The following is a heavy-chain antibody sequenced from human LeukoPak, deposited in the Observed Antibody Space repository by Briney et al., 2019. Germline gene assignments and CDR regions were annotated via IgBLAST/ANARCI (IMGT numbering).Heavy chain of an antibody. J-gene: IGHJ4*02. CDR2: INPNSGGT. CDR1: GYTLTGYY. D-gene: IGHD1-26*01. Sequence: ASLKVSCKASGYTLTGYYMHWVRQAPGQGLEWMGRINPNSGGTNYAQKFQGRVTMTRDTSISTAYMELSRLRSDDTAVYYCASDSGSYQRSFDYWGQGTLVTVSS. CDR3: ASDSGSYQRSFDY. V-gene: IGHV1-2*06.